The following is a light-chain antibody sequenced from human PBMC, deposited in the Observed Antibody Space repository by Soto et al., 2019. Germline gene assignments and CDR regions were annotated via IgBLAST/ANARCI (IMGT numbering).Light chain of an antibody. Sequence: DIQMTQSPSSLSASLGDRVTITCQASQDISNYLNWYQQKPGKAPKLLIYDASNLETGVPSRFSGSGSGTDFTFTISSLQPEDIATYYCQQYDNLPSYTFGPGTKVDIK. CDR2: DAS. CDR1: QDISNY. CDR3: QQYDNLPSYT. J-gene: IGKJ3*01. V-gene: IGKV1-33*01.